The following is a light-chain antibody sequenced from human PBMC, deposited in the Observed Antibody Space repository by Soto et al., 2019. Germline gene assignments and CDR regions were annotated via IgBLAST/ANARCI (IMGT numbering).Light chain of an antibody. V-gene: IGKV3-15*01. CDR2: GAS. CDR3: QHYHDWSWT. Sequence: EIVMTQSPATLSVSPGKRATLYCTASQSVSSKLAWYQQKPGQAPRLLIYGASTRATGIPSRFSGSGSGTEFTLTISSLQSEDFAVYYCQHYHDWSWTFGQGTRLEI. J-gene: IGKJ5*01. CDR1: QSVSSK.